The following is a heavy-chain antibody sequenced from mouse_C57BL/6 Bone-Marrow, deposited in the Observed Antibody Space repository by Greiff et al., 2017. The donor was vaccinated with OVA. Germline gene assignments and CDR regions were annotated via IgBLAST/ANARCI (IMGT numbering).Heavy chain of an antibody. CDR1: GFTFSSYG. J-gene: IGHJ2*01. CDR3: ARRLGLYFDY. V-gene: IGHV5-6*02. CDR2: ISSGGSYT. Sequence: DVKLVESGGDLVKPGGSLKLSCAASGFTFSSYGMSWVRQTPDKRLEWVATISSGGSYTYYPDSVKGRFTISRDNAKNTLYLQMSSLKSEDTAMYYCARRLGLYFDYGGQGTTLTVSS. D-gene: IGHD4-1*01.